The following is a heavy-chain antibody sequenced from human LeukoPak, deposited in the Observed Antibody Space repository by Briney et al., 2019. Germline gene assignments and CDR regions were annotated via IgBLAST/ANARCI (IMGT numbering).Heavy chain of an antibody. J-gene: IGHJ4*02. D-gene: IGHD3-22*01. Sequence: GESLKISCKGSGYSFTSHWIGWVRQMPGKVWEWMGIMYRGDSESTYSPSFQGQVTISADKSINTAYLQWSSLKASDTAMYYCARVLFSDSGGCDYWGQGTLVTVSS. CDR3: ARVLFSDSGGCDY. V-gene: IGHV5-51*01. CDR1: GYSFTSHW. CDR2: MYRGDSES.